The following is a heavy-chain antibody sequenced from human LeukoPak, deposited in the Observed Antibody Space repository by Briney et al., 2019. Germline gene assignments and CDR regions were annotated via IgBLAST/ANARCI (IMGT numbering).Heavy chain of an antibody. CDR2: IIPIFGTA. CDR3: ARSDSSGYYFDY. J-gene: IGHJ4*02. V-gene: IGHV1-69*13. Sequence: ASVKVSCKASGGTFSSYAISWVRQAPGQGLEWMGGIIPIFGTANYAQKFQGRVTITADESTSTAYMELSSLRSEDTAVYYCARSDSSGYYFDYWGQGTLVTVSS. CDR1: GGTFSSYA. D-gene: IGHD3-22*01.